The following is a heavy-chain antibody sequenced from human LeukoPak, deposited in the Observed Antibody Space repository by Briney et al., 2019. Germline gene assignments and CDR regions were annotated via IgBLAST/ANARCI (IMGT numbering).Heavy chain of an antibody. V-gene: IGHV3-53*01. CDR3: AALARDY. CDR2: IHNDGST. Sequence: GGSLRLSWAVSGFIVSSTYMTWVRQAPGKGLEWVSVIHNDGSTYHADSVKGRFTISRDNSKNTLYLQMNSLRVEDTAAYYCAALARDYWGQGTLVTVSS. CDR1: GFIVSSTY. J-gene: IGHJ4*02. D-gene: IGHD3-3*02.